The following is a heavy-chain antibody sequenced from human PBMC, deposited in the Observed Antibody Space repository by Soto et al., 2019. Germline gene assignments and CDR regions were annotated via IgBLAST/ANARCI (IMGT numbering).Heavy chain of an antibody. V-gene: IGHV4-39*01. J-gene: IGHJ3*01. Sequence: PETLSLTCIVSGGSFRPNYWSWIRQHPGKGLEWIGSICDRGTTYYNPSLKSRVSMSVDTSKNRFSLNLNSVPAADAAVYYCERQAENIVVSDALDVWSQGTMVTVSS. CDR1: GGSFRPNY. CDR2: ICDRGTT. CDR3: ERQAENIVVSDALDV. D-gene: IGHD2-21*01.